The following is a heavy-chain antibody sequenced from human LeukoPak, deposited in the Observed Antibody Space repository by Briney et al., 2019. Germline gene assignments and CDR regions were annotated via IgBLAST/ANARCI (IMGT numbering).Heavy chain of an antibody. V-gene: IGHV1-69*05. CDR2: IIPIFGTA. J-gene: IGHJ4*02. CDR1: GGTFSSYA. CDR3: ARVVTTGPLDY. Sequence: SVKVSCKASGGTFSSYAISWVRQAPGQGLEWMGGIIPIFGTANYAQKLQGRVTITTDESTSIVYMELSSLRSEDTAVYYCARVVTTGPLDYWGQGTLVTVSS. D-gene: IGHD4-17*01.